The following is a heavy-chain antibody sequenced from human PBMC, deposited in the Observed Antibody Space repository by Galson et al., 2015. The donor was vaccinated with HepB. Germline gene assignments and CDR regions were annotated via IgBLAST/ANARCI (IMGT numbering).Heavy chain of an antibody. Sequence: SETLSLTCTVSGGSMSSCHWGWIRQPPGGGLEWIGFIDNGGTHYNPSLTSRVALSMDTSPNHFSLKLISATAADTGVYYCAGYFFGVGGRGYWGQGRLVTVSS. CDR2: IDNGGT. D-gene: IGHD4-23*01. V-gene: IGHV4-59*01. J-gene: IGHJ4*02. CDR3: AGYFFGVGGRGY. CDR1: GGSMSSCH.